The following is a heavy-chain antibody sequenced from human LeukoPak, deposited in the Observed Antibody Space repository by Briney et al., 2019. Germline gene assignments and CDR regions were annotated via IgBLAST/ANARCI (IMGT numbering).Heavy chain of an antibody. V-gene: IGHV3-23*01. CDR3: AKHCSSASCYRFEY. D-gene: IGHD2-2*01. CDR2: ISGTGIDT. Sequence: GGSLRLSCAASGFIFRSHSMNWVRQAPGKGLEWVSAISGTGIDTNYADSVKGRFTISRDNSKNTLYLQMNSLRAEDTAIYYCAKHCSSASCYRFEYWGQETLVTVSS. J-gene: IGHJ4*02. CDR1: GFIFRSHS.